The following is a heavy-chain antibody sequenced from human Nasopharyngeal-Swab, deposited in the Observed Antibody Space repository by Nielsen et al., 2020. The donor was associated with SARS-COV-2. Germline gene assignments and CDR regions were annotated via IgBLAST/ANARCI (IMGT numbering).Heavy chain of an antibody. V-gene: IGHV3-73*01. Sequence: GESLKISCAASWFTFSDSAIHWVRQASGKGLEWVGRIRSKGNNYATAYSASVKGRFIIFRDDPTNTAYLQMNSLKTEDTAMYYCTRCGGGCYSGRDYWGQGTLVTVSS. CDR2: IRSKGNNYAT. J-gene: IGHJ4*02. CDR3: TRCGGGCYSGRDY. D-gene: IGHD2-15*01. CDR1: WFTFSDSA.